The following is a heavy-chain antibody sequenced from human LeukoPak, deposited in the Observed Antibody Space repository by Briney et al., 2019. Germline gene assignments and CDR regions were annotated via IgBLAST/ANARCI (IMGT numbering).Heavy chain of an antibody. V-gene: IGHV3-23*01. J-gene: IGHJ4*02. CDR3: AKDRSSWYYPFDS. CDR1: GFTFSSYA. CDR2: VSGGGHNT. Sequence: GGSLRLSCGASGFTFSSYAMSWVRQAPGKGLEWVSVVSGGGHNTYYADSVKGRFTMSRDNSKRTVYLQMNSLRAEDTAVYYCAKDRSSWYYPFDSWGQGTLVTVSS. D-gene: IGHD3-3*01.